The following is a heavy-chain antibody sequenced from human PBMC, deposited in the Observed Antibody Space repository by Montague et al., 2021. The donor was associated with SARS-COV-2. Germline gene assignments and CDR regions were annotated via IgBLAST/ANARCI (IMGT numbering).Heavy chain of an antibody. Sequence: SQTRSLACTVSGASISSGGYYWSWIRQHPGKGLEWIGYIFHSGTTYYSPSLESRVTMSVDTSENQFSLKLASVTAADTAVYYCASFMIQAVPNYWGQGTLVTVSS. D-gene: IGHD3-16*01. CDR2: IFHSGTT. CDR1: GASISSGGYY. CDR3: ASFMIQAVPNY. J-gene: IGHJ4*02. V-gene: IGHV4-31*03.